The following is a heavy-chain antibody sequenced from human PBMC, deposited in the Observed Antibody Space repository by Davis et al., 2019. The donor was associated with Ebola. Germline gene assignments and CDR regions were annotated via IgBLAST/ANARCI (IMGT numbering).Heavy chain of an antibody. J-gene: IGHJ4*02. CDR2: IYHSGST. Sequence: MPSETLSLTCAVYGASFSGYFWSWIRQPPGKGLEWIGEIYHSGSTNYNPSLKSRVTISVDTSKNQFSLKLSSVTAADTAVYYCARGTGPVDYWGQGTLVTVSS. D-gene: IGHD1-14*01. CDR3: ARGTGPVDY. V-gene: IGHV4-34*01. CDR1: GASFSGYF.